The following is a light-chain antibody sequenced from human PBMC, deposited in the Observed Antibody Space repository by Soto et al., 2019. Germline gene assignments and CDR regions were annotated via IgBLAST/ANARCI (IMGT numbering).Light chain of an antibody. V-gene: IGKV1-5*03. CDR1: QSISYW. CDR2: KAS. J-gene: IGKJ1*01. CDR3: QPYDTSWT. Sequence: DIQMTQSPFTLAESVVDIVTITCRASQSISYWLAWYQQKPGKAPKLLIYKASSLESGVPSRFSGSGSGTEFTLNIRGLKPDVFATYYCQPYDTSWTLGQVTKVEIK.